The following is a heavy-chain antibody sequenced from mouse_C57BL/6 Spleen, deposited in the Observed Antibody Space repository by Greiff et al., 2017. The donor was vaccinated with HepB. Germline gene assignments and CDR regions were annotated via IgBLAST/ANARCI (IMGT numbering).Heavy chain of an antibody. CDR1: GFTFSDYG. D-gene: IGHD1-1*01. J-gene: IGHJ4*01. V-gene: IGHV5-17*01. CDR3: AMEGKITTGAMDY. CDR2: ISSGSSTI. Sequence: EVKLVESGGGLMKPGGSLKLSCAASGFTFSDYGMHWVRQAPEKGLEWVAYISSGSSTIYYADTVKGRFTISRDNAKNTLFLQMTSLRSEDTAMYYCAMEGKITTGAMDYWGQGTSVTVSS.